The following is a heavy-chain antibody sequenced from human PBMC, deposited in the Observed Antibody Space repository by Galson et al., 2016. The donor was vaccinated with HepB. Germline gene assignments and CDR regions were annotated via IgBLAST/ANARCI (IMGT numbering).Heavy chain of an antibody. Sequence: SLRLSCAASGFTFSTSNMHWVRQAPGKGLEWVAVLSYDGKNKHYVDSVKGRFTISRDNSKDTLYLQMNSLRAEDTAVYYCARAQRNGDELDYWGQGTLVTVSS. CDR2: LSYDGKNK. CDR1: GFTFSTSN. D-gene: IGHD4-17*01. CDR3: ARAQRNGDELDY. V-gene: IGHV3-30*03. J-gene: IGHJ4*02.